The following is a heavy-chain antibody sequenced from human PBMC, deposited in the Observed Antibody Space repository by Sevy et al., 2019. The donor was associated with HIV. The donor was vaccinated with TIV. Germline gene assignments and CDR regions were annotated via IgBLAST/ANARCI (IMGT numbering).Heavy chain of an antibody. V-gene: IGHV3-33*01. D-gene: IGHD3-3*01. CDR3: ARDRLGITISAEWGGGMDV. Sequence: GGSLRLSCAASGFTLSSYGMHWVRQAPGKGLEWVAVIRYDGSKKYYADSVKGRFTISTDNSKNTLNLQMNSQRAEETAVYYCARDRLGITISAEWGGGMDVWGQGTTVTVSS. J-gene: IGHJ6*02. CDR2: IRYDGSKK. CDR1: GFTLSSYG.